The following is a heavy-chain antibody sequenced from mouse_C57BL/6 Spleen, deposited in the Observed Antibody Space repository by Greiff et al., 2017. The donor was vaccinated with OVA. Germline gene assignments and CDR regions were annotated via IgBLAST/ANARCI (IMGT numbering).Heavy chain of an antibody. V-gene: IGHV1-18*01. Sequence: EVQLVESGPELVKPGASVKIPCKASGYTFTDYNMDWVKQSHGKSLEWIGDINPNNGGTIYNQKFKGKATLTVDKSSSTAYMELRSLTSEDTAVYYCARDRSYGNLDYWGQGTTLTVSS. D-gene: IGHD2-1*01. CDR1: GYTFTDYN. CDR3: ARDRSYGNLDY. J-gene: IGHJ2*01. CDR2: INPNNGGT.